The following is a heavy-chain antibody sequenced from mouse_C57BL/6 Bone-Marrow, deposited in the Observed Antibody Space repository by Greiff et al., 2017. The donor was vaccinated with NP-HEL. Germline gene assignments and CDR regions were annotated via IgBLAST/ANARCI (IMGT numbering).Heavy chain of an antibody. J-gene: IGHJ1*03. D-gene: IGHD1-1*01. CDR3: AKNSDYYGSSYWYFDV. Sequence: VQLQQSGPGLVQPSQSLSITCTVSGFSLTSYGVHWVRQPPGKGLEWLGVIWSGGSTDYNAAFISSLSISKDNSKSQVFFKMNSLQADDTAIYYCAKNSDYYGSSYWYFDVWGTGTTVTVSS. V-gene: IGHV2-4*01. CDR1: GFSLTSYG. CDR2: IWSGGST.